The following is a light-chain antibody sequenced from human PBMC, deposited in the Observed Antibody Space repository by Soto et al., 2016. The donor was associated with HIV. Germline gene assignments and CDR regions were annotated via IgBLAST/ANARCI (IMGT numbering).Light chain of an antibody. V-gene: IGKV1-5*03. Sequence: DIQMTQSPSSVSASVGDRVTITCRASQGIDSWLAWYQQKPGKAPKLLIYKASSLESGVPSRFSGSGSGTEFTLTISSLQPDDFATYYCQQYNSYSPWTFGQGTKVEIK. CDR2: KAS. CDR3: QQYNSYSPWT. CDR1: QGIDSW. J-gene: IGKJ1*01.